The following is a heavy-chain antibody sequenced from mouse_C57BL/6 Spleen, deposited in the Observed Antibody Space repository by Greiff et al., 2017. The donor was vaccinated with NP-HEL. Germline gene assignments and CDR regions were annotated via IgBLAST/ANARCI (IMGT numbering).Heavy chain of an antibody. CDR2: IYPRSGNT. V-gene: IGHV1-81*01. CDR1: GYTFTSYG. Sequence: QVQLQQSGAELARPGASVKLSCKASGYTFTSYGISWVKQRTGQGLEWIGEIYPRSGNTYYNEKFKGKATLTADKSSSTAYMELRSLTSEDSAVYFCARSYYDYDKRFAYWGQGTLVTVSA. J-gene: IGHJ3*01. D-gene: IGHD2-4*01. CDR3: ARSYYDYDKRFAY.